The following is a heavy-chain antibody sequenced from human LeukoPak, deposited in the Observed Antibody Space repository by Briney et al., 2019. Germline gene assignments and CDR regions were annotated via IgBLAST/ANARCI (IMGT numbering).Heavy chain of an antibody. V-gene: IGHV4-59*08. J-gene: IGHJ4*02. CDR2: VSQSGST. CDR3: TRAPLRSATDH. CDR1: GDSISSYY. Sequence: SETLSLTCTVSGDSISSYYYTWIRQPPGKGLEWIGYVSQSGSTNYNPSLKSRVAMSLDTSKNQFSLKLSSVTAADTAVYYCTRAPLRSATDHWGQGSLVTVSS. D-gene: IGHD3-10*01.